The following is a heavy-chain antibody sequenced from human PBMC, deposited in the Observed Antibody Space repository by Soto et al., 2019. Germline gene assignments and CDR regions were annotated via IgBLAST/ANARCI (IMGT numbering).Heavy chain of an antibody. CDR1: GASVSTGSYY. V-gene: IGHV4-61*01. J-gene: IGHJ5*02. D-gene: IGHD3-10*01. Sequence: QVQVQESGPGLVKPSETLYLNCTVSGASVSTGSYYWSWIRQPPGKGLEWIGYVYFTGSTYYNPSLKSRVTISHNTSKNQFSLKLSSVTAADTALYFCSRGGYFGSGSSRFDPWGQGTQVTVSS. CDR2: VYFTGST. CDR3: SRGGYFGSGSSRFDP.